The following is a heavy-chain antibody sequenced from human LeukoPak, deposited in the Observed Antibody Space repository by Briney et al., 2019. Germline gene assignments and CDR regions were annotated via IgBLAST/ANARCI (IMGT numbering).Heavy chain of an antibody. Sequence: SETLSLTCAVYGGSFSGYYWSWIRQPPGKGLEWIGEINHSGSTNYNPSLKSRVTISVDTSKNQFSLKLSSVTAADTAVYYCAREDRYSSSWYYFDYWGQGTLVTVSS. CDR2: INHSGST. D-gene: IGHD6-13*01. V-gene: IGHV4-34*01. CDR3: AREDRYSSSWYYFDY. CDR1: GGSFSGYY. J-gene: IGHJ4*02.